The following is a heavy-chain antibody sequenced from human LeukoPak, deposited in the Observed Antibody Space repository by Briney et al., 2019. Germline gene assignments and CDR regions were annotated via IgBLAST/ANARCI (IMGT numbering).Heavy chain of an antibody. J-gene: IGHJ4*02. CDR1: GGPISSYY. Sequence: SETLSLTCTVSGGPISSYYWSWIRQPPGKGLEWIGYIYYSGSTNYNPSLKSRVTISVDTSKNQFSLKLSSVTAADTAVYYCARLDSRVYYFDYWGQGTLVTVSS. CDR2: IYYSGST. D-gene: IGHD3-22*01. CDR3: ARLDSRVYYFDY. V-gene: IGHV4-59*08.